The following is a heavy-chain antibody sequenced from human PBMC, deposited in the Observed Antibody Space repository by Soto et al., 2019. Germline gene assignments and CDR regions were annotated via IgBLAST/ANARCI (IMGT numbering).Heavy chain of an antibody. CDR3: ARSCSGYDRDYFDY. Sequence: PSETLSLTCTVSGGSISSGGYYWSWIRQHPGKGLEWIGYIYYSGSTYYNPSLKSRVTISVDTSKNQFSLKLSSVTAADTAVYYCARSCSGYDRDYFDYWGQGTLVTVSS. D-gene: IGHD5-12*01. CDR2: IYYSGST. V-gene: IGHV4-31*03. CDR1: GGSISSGGYY. J-gene: IGHJ4*02.